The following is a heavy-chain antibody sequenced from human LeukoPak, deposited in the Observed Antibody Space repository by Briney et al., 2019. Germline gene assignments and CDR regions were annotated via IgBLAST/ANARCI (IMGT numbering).Heavy chain of an antibody. CDR3: ARDRGSYGAFDY. CDR2: ISSSSSYI. Sequence: GGSLRLSCAASGFTFSSYSMNWVRQAPVKGLEWVSSISSSSSYIYYADSVKGRFTISRDNAKNSLYLQMNSLRAEDTAVYYCARDRGSYGAFDYWGQGTLVTVSS. V-gene: IGHV3-21*01. D-gene: IGHD5-18*01. J-gene: IGHJ4*02. CDR1: GFTFSSYS.